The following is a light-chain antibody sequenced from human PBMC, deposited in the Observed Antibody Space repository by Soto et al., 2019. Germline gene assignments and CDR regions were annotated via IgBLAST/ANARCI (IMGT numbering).Light chain of an antibody. V-gene: IGLV2-23*01. CDR2: EGS. CDR3: CSYTGSSTFYV. J-gene: IGLJ1*01. CDR1: SSDVGSYNL. Sequence: SGLTQPASVSWSPGQSITISCTGSSSDVGSYNLVSWYQQHPGKAPKLMIYEGSKRPSGVSNRFSGSKSGNTASLTISGLQAEDEADYYCCSYTGSSTFYVFGTGTKVTVL.